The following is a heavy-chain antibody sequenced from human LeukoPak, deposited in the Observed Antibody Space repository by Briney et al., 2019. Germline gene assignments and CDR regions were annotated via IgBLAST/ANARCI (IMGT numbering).Heavy chain of an antibody. CDR3: ARTVELRGCFDY. Sequence: SETLSLTCTVSGGSISSSSYYWGWIRQPPGKGLEWIGSIYYSGSTYYNPSLKSRVTISVDTSKNQFSLKMSSVTAADTAVYYCARTVELRGCFDYWGQGTLVTVSS. J-gene: IGHJ4*02. CDR1: GGSISSSSYY. CDR2: IYYSGST. V-gene: IGHV4-39*07. D-gene: IGHD1-7*01.